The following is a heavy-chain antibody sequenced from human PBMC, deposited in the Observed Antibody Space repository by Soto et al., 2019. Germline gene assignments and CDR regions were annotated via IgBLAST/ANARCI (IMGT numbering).Heavy chain of an antibody. CDR2: IYYSGST. J-gene: IGHJ4*02. D-gene: IGHD4-17*01. CDR1: GGSISSSSYY. CDR3: ARHLASGGDYIIDY. Sequence: QLQLQESGPGLVKPSETLSLTCTVSGGSISSSSYYWGWIRQPPGKGLEWIGSIYYSGSTYYNPSLKSRVTISVDTSKNQFSLKLSSVTAADTAVYYCARHLASGGDYIIDYWGQGTLVTVSS. V-gene: IGHV4-39*01.